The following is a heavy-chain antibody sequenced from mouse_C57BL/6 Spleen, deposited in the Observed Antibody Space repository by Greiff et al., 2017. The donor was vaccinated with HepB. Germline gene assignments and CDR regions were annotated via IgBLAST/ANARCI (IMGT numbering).Heavy chain of an antibody. CDR2: INPNNGGT. J-gene: IGHJ4*01. Sequence: EVQLQQSGPELVKPGASVKISCKASGYTFTDYYMNWVKQSHGKSLEWIGDINPNNGGTSYNQKFKGKATLTVDKSSSTAYMELRSLTSEDSAVYYCARGGSYSKTSYYAMDYWGQGTSVTVSS. V-gene: IGHV1-26*01. CDR1: GYTFTDYY. D-gene: IGHD2-5*01. CDR3: ARGGSYSKTSYYAMDY.